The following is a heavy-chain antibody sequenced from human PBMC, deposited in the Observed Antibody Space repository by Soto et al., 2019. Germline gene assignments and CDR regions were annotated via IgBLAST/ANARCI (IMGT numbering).Heavy chain of an antibody. CDR2: IYYSGST. D-gene: IGHD1-26*01. CDR3: ARGGEVGDTVNNWFEP. J-gene: IGHJ5*02. CDR1: GGSISSGDYY. Sequence: SETLSLTCTVSGGSISSGDYYWSWIRQPPGKGLEWIGYIYYSGSTYYNPSLKSRVTISVDTSKNQFSLKLSSVTAADTAVYYCARGGEVGDTVNNWFEPWGQGTLVTRLL. V-gene: IGHV4-30-4*01.